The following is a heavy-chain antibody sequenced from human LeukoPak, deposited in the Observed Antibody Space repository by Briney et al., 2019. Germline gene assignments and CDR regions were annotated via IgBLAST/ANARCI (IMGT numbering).Heavy chain of an antibody. V-gene: IGHV1-69*13. CDR3: ASEASIAAAPH. J-gene: IGHJ4*02. D-gene: IGHD6-13*01. CDR2: IIPIFGTA. CDR1: GGTFSSYA. Sequence: SVKVSCKASGGTFSSYAISWVRQAPGQGLEWMGGIIPIFGTANYAQKFQGRVTITADESTSTAHMELSSLRSEDTAVYYCASEASIAAAPHWGQGTLVTVSS.